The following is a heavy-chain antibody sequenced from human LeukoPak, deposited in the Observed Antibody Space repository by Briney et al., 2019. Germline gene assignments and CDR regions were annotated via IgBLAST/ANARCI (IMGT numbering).Heavy chain of an antibody. CDR2: INHSGST. CDR1: GGSFSGYY. J-gene: IGHJ5*02. D-gene: IGHD6-13*01. V-gene: IGHV4-34*01. Sequence: SETLSLTCAVYGGSFSGYYWSWIRQPPGKGLEWIGEINHSGSTNYNPSLKSRVTISVDTSKNQFSLKLSSVTAADTAVYYCARDRYSSSWMAGWNWFDPWGQGTLVTVSS. CDR3: ARDRYSSSWMAGWNWFDP.